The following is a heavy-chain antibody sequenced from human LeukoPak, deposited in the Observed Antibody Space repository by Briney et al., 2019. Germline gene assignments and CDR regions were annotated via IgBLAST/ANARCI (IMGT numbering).Heavy chain of an antibody. CDR1: GYSISSGYY. CDR2: IYHSGST. V-gene: IGHV4-38-2*01. CDR3: ARSEIVATILSWFDP. Sequence: PSETLSLTCAVSGYSISSGYYWGWIRQPPGKGLEWIGSIYHSGSTYYNPSLKSRVTISVDTSKNQFSLKLRSVTAADTAVYYCARSEIVATILSWFDPWGQGTLVTVSS. D-gene: IGHD5-12*01. J-gene: IGHJ5*02.